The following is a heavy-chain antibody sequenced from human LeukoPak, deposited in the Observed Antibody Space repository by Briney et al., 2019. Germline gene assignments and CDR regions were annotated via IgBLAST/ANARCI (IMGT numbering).Heavy chain of an antibody. CDR2: FHTSGST. Sequence: SETLSLTCTVSGGSISSYYWSWIRQPAGKGLEWIGRFHTSGSTNYNPSLKSRVTMSVDTSKNQFSLKLSSVTAADTAVYYCARDELERGAFDIWGQGTMVTVSS. CDR1: GGSISSYY. D-gene: IGHD1-1*01. V-gene: IGHV4-4*07. CDR3: ARDELERGAFDI. J-gene: IGHJ3*02.